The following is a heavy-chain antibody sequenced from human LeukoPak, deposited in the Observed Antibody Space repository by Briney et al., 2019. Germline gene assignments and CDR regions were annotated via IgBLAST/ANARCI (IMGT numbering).Heavy chain of an antibody. CDR3: ARGGIVGVYNWFDP. CDR2: INPNSGDT. Sequence: GASVKVSCKASGYTFTDYYIHWVRQAPGQGLEWTGWINPNSGDTNYAQKFQGRVTMTRDTSISTAYMELSRLRSDDTAVYYCARGGIVGVYNWFDPWGQGTLVTVSS. J-gene: IGHJ5*02. CDR1: GYTFTDYY. D-gene: IGHD1-26*01. V-gene: IGHV1-2*02.